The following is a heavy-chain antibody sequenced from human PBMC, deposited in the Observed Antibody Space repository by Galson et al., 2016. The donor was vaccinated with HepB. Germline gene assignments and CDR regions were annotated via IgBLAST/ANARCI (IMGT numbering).Heavy chain of an antibody. D-gene: IGHD6-13*01. CDR2: IRGNNDDT. CDR1: GFAFSNYA. J-gene: IGHJ6*02. CDR3: AKERVAAAGVGYGMDV. Sequence: SLRLSCAASGFAFSNYAVSWVRQAPGKGLEWVSGIRGNNDDTYYADSVKGRFTISRDKSKNTLFLQMNSLRGEDSAVYYCAKERVAAAGVGYGMDVWGQGTTVTVS. V-gene: IGHV3-23*01.